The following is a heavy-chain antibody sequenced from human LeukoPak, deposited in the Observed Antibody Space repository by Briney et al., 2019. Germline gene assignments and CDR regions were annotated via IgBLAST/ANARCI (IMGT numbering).Heavy chain of an antibody. J-gene: IGHJ5*02. V-gene: IGHV1-18*01. Sequence: GASVKVSCKASVYTFTSYGISWVRQAPGQGLEWMGWISAYNGNTNYAQKLQGRVTMTTDTSTSTAYMELRSLRSDDTAVYYCARARTVGRAVAGTGAPKNNWFDPWGQGTLVTVSS. D-gene: IGHD6-19*01. CDR1: VYTFTSYG. CDR2: ISAYNGNT. CDR3: ARARTVGRAVAGTGAPKNNWFDP.